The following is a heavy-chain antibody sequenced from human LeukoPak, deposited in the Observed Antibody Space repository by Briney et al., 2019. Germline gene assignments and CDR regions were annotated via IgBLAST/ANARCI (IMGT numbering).Heavy chain of an antibody. D-gene: IGHD5-24*01. CDR3: ARDPVDGYSHYDF. CDR2: INPNSGGT. V-gene: IGHV1-2*02. J-gene: IGHJ4*02. Sequence: GASVKVSCKASGYTFTGYYMHWVRQAPGQGLEWMGWINPNSGGTNYAQKFQGRVTMTRDTSISTAYMELSRLRSDDTAVYYCARDPVDGYSHYDFWGQGTLVTVSS. CDR1: GYTFTGYY.